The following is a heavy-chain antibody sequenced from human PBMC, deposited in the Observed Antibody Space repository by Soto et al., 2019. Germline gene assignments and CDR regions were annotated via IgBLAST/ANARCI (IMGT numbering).Heavy chain of an antibody. Sequence: QVQLQESGPGLVKPSGTLSLTCAVSGGSISITNWWNWVRQPPGKGLEWIGEIDHSGSTNYNPSLKSRVTMSVDKPKNQFSLKLSSVTAADTAVYYCVRDSGNGWKDYWGQGTLVTVSS. J-gene: IGHJ4*02. D-gene: IGHD6-19*01. V-gene: IGHV4-4*02. CDR2: IDHSGST. CDR3: VRDSGNGWKDY. CDR1: GGSISITNW.